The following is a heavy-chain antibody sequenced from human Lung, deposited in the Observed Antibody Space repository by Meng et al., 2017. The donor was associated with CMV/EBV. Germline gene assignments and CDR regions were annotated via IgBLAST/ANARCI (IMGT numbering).Heavy chain of an antibody. D-gene: IGHD1-26*01. CDR2: INPNSGGT. Sequence: ASGYTFTGYYMHWVRQAPGQGLEWMGWINPNSGGTNYAQKFQGRVTMTRDTSIGTAYMELSRLRSDDTAVYYCARIASSGSYYPFDYWGQGTLVTVSS. J-gene: IGHJ4*02. CDR3: ARIASSGSYYPFDY. CDR1: GYTFTGYY. V-gene: IGHV1-2*02.